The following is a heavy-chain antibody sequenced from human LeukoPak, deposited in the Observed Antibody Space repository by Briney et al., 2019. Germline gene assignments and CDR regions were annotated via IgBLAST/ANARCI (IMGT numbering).Heavy chain of an antibody. V-gene: IGHV3-11*01. D-gene: IGHD3-16*01. CDR2: ISSSGSTT. CDR3: ARDRTLRPRRLIQPGFAEGHYYGMDV. J-gene: IGHJ6*02. Sequence: GGSLRLSCAASGFTFSDYYMSWIRQAPGKGLEWVSYISSSGSTTYYADSVKGRFTISRDNAKNSLYLQMNSLRAEDTAVYYCARDRTLRPRRLIQPGFAEGHYYGMDVWGQGTTVTVSS. CDR1: GFTFSDYY.